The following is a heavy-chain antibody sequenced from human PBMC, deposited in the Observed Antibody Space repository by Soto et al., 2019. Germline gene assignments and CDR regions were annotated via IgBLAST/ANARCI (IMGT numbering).Heavy chain of an antibody. CDR2: FDPEDGET. CDR3: AAPIPLHYYDSSGYDY. Sequence: ASVKVSCKGSGYTLTELSMHWVRQAPGKGLEWMGGFDPEDGETIYAQKFQGRVTMTEDTSTDTAYMELSSLRAEDTAVYYCAAPIPLHYYDSSGYDYWGQGTLVTVSS. CDR1: GYTLTELS. J-gene: IGHJ4*02. D-gene: IGHD3-22*01. V-gene: IGHV1-24*01.